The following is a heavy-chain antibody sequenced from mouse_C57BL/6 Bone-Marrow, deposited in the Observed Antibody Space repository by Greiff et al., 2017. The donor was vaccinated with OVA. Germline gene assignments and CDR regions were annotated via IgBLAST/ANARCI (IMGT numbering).Heavy chain of an antibody. V-gene: IGHV1-52*01. CDR2: IDPSDSAT. J-gene: IGHJ2*01. Sequence: QVQLQQPGAELVRPGSSVKLSCKASGYTFTSYWMHWVKQRPIQGLEWIGYIDPSDSATHYTHTFKDKATFTVDKSSNTAYMRLSSLASDDCAVYYCSLLGRYFDYWGQGTTLTVSS. CDR1: GYTFTSYW. CDR3: SLLGRYFDY. D-gene: IGHD2-14*01.